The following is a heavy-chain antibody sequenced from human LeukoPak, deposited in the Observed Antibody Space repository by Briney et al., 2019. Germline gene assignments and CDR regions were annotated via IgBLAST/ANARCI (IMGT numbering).Heavy chain of an antibody. CDR2: IYYSGST. J-gene: IGHJ4*02. V-gene: IGHV4-59*01. CDR1: DDSISGYY. Sequence: SETLSLTCTVSDDSISGYYWSWIRQPPGKGLEWIGFIYYSGSTNYNPSFKSRVTLSVDTSKNQCSLKLSSVTAADTAVYYCAREKFPGYNYGTFDYWGQGTLVTVSS. CDR3: AREKFPGYNYGTFDY. D-gene: IGHD5-18*01.